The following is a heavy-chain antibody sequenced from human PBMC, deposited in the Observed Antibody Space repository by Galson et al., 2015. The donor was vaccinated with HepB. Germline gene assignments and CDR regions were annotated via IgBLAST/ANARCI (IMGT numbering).Heavy chain of an antibody. Sequence: SVKVSCKASGYTFTSYYMHWVRQAPGQGLEWMGIINPSGGSTSYAQKFQGRVTMTRDTSTSTVYMELSSLRSADTAVYYCARDPDWNYWYFDLWGRGTLVTVSS. D-gene: IGHD1-1*01. J-gene: IGHJ2*01. V-gene: IGHV1-46*01. CDR3: ARDPDWNYWYFDL. CDR2: INPSGGST. CDR1: GYTFTSYY.